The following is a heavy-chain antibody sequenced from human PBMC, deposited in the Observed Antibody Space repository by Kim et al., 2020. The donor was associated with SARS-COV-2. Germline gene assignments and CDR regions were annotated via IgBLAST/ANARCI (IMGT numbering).Heavy chain of an antibody. CDR3: ARAPTYSSGWYVLNWFDP. Sequence: GGSLRLSCAASGFTFSSYWMSWVRQAPGKGLEWVANIKQDGSEKYYVDSVKGRFTISRDNAKNSLYLQMNSLRAEDTAVYYCARAPTYSSGWYVLNWFDPWGQGTLVTVSS. J-gene: IGHJ5*02. CDR1: GFTFSSYW. D-gene: IGHD6-19*01. CDR2: IKQDGSEK. V-gene: IGHV3-7*01.